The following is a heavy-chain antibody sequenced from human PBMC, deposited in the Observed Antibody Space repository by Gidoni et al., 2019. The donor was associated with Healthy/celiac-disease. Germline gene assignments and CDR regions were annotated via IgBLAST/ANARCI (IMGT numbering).Heavy chain of an antibody. CDR2: IIGSGGST. J-gene: IGHJ6*02. D-gene: IGHD3-16*02. Sequence: VQLLQSGGGLVQPGGSMRLSCAASDSTVSSYAMSWVRQAPGQGLEWVAAIIGSGGSTYYADSVKGRFTSSRDNSKNTLYLQMNSLRAEDTAVYYCAKIGLSPYYYYYGMDVWGQGTTVTVSS. CDR3: AKIGLSPYYYYYGMDV. V-gene: IGHV3-23*01. CDR1: DSTVSSYA.